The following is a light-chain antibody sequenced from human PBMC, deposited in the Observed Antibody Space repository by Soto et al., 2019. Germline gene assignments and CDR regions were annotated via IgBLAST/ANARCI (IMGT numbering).Light chain of an antibody. Sequence: QSVLTQPPSASGSPGQSVTVSCTGTSSDVGGYNYVSWYQQHPGKAPKLMIYEVSKRPSGVPDRFSGSKSGNTASLTVSGLQPEDEADYYCSSYGGRINVVFGGGTQLTVL. V-gene: IGLV2-8*01. CDR3: SSYGGRINVV. CDR1: SSDVGGYNY. CDR2: EVS. J-gene: IGLJ2*01.